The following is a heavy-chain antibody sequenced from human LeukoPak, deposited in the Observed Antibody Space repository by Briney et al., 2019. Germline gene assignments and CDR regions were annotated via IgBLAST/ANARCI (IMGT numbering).Heavy chain of an antibody. CDR3: ARYGPDGAFDI. J-gene: IGHJ3*02. CDR1: GFTFSSYS. V-gene: IGHV3-48*04. Sequence: GGSLRLSCAASGFTFSSYSMNWVRQAPGKGLEWVSYISSSSSTIYYADSVKGRFTISRDNAKNSLYLQMNSLRAEDTAVYYCARYGPDGAFDIWGQGTMVTVSS. CDR2: ISSSSSTI. D-gene: IGHD1-14*01.